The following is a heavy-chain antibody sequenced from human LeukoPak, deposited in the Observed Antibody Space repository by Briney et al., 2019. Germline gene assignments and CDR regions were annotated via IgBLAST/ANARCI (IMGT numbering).Heavy chain of an antibody. CDR2: ISSSDSTI. V-gene: IGHV3-48*03. CDR3: ARDYGGSSPFDY. CDR1: GFTFSSYE. J-gene: IGHJ4*02. D-gene: IGHD4-23*01. Sequence: GGSLRLSCAASGFTFSSYEMHWVRQPPGKGLEWVSYISSSDSTIYYADSVKGRFTISRDNAKNSLYLQMNGLRAEDTAVYYCARDYGGSSPFDYWGQGTLVTVSS.